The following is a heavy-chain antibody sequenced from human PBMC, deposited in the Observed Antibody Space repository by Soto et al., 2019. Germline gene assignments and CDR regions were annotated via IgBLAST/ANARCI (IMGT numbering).Heavy chain of an antibody. CDR2: ITGSGSNK. Sequence: GGSLRLSCAASGFTFSSYAMSWVRQAPGKGLEWGSVITGSGSNKYYADSVKGRFTISRDNSKNTLYLQMNSLRAEDTAVYYCAKDTIFGVVRPNWFDPWGQGTLVTVSS. J-gene: IGHJ5*02. D-gene: IGHD3-3*01. CDR1: GFTFSSYA. CDR3: AKDTIFGVVRPNWFDP. V-gene: IGHV3-23*01.